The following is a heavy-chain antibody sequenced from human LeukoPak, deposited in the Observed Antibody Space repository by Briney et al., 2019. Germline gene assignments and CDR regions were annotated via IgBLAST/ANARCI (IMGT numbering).Heavy chain of an antibody. J-gene: IGHJ4*02. D-gene: IGHD3-22*01. CDR1: GFTFSSYA. Sequence: PGGSLRLSCAASGFTFSSYAMSWVRQPPGKGLEWVSAMSGSGGSTFYADSVKGRFTISRDNSKNTLYLQMNSLRAEDTAVYYCARNYYDSSAYYYFDYWGQGTLVTVSS. CDR2: MSGSGGST. V-gene: IGHV3-23*01. CDR3: ARNYYDSSAYYYFDY.